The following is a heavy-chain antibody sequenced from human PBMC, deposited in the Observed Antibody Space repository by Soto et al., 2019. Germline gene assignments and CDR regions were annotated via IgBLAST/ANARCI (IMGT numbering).Heavy chain of an antibody. Sequence: EVQLVESGGGLVKPGGSLRLSCAASGFTFSSYSMNWVRQAPGKGLEWVSSISSSSSSIYYADSVEGRFTISRDNAKKALYLQMNRLRAEDTAVYYCARDPPPYYDILPGYRYFDHWGQGTLVTVSS. J-gene: IGHJ4*02. CDR1: GFTFSSYS. CDR3: ARDPPPYYDILPGYRYFDH. V-gene: IGHV3-21*01. CDR2: ISSSSSSI. D-gene: IGHD3-9*01.